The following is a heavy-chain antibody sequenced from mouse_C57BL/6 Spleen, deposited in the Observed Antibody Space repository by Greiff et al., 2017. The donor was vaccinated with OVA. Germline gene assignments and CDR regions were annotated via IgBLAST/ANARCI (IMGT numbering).Heavy chain of an antibody. CDR3: ARRGLTWFAY. CDR2: IYPCDGDT. J-gene: IGHJ3*01. D-gene: IGHD2-4*01. V-gene: IGHV1-80*01. Sequence: QVQLQQPGAELVKPGASVKLSCKASGYAFSSYWMHWVKQRPGQGLEWIGKIYPCDGDTNYNGKFKGKATVTADTSSSTAYMPLSSLTSEDSAVYYWARRGLTWFAYWGQGTLVTVSA. CDR1: GYAFSSYW.